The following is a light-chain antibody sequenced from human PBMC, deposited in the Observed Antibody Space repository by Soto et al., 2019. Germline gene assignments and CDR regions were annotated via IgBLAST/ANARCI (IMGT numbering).Light chain of an antibody. V-gene: IGLV1-51*01. CDR3: GTWDSRLRVVV. Sequence: QSVLTQPPPVSAAPRQKVTISCSGSSSNIGNNYVSWYHRVPGTAPKLLIYDNNERPSGIPDRFSGSKSGTSATLDITGLQTGDEGDYYCGTWDSRLRVVVFGGGTKLTVL. CDR2: DNN. CDR1: SSNIGNNY. J-gene: IGLJ2*01.